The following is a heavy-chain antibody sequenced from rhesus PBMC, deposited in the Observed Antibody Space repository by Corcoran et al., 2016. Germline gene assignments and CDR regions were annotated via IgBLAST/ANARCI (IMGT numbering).Heavy chain of an antibody. Sequence: EVQLVESGGGLAKPGGSLRLSCAASGFTFSDYYMDWVRQAPGRGREGVSGVCNEGVGWVSRMSNGGGSTWYADSVKGRFTISRENAKNTLYFQMNSLRAEDTAVYYCARVRYSGSWTDYWGQGVLVTVSS. CDR3: ARVRYSGSWTDY. V-gene: IGHV3-178*01. CDR1: GFTFSDYY. J-gene: IGHJ4*01. D-gene: IGHD6-25*01. CDR2: MSNGGGST.